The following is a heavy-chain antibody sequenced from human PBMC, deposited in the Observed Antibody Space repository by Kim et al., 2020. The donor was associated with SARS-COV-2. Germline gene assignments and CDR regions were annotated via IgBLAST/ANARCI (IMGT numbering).Heavy chain of an antibody. J-gene: IGHJ4*02. V-gene: IGHV3-11*04. D-gene: IGHD3-10*01. CDR3: ASSSDYYGSGSYSY. Sequence: DSVKSRFTISMDNAKNARYLQMNSLSAEDAAVYYCASSSDYYGSGSYSYWGQGTLVTVSS.